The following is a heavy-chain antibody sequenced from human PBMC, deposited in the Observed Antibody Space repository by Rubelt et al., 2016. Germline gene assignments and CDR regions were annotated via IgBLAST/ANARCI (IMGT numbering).Heavy chain of an antibody. CDR2: ISAYNGNT. CDR1: GYTFTSYG. D-gene: IGHD6-6*01. CDR3: ARDRIRIAARQGWYFDL. J-gene: IGHJ2*01. V-gene: IGHV1-18*01. Sequence: QVQRVQSGAEVKKPGASVKVSCKASGYTFTSYGISWVRQAPGQGLEWMGWISAYNGNTNYAQKLQAGFTMTTDTATSTAYMELRSLRSDDTAVYYCARDRIRIAARQGWYFDLWGRGTLVTVSS.